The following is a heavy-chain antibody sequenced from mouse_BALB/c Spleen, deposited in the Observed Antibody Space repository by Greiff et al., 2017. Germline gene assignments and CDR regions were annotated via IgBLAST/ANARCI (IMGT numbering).Heavy chain of an antibody. Sequence: VQLQQSGAELARPGASVKLSCKASGYTFTSYWMQWVKQRPGQGLEWIGAIYPGDGDTRYTQKFKGKATLTADKSSSTAYMQLSSLASEDSAVYYCARGYYYGSSGFDYWGQGTTLTVSS. V-gene: IGHV1-87*01. CDR1: GYTFTSYW. CDR2: IYPGDGDT. CDR3: ARGYYYGSSGFDY. J-gene: IGHJ2*01. D-gene: IGHD1-1*01.